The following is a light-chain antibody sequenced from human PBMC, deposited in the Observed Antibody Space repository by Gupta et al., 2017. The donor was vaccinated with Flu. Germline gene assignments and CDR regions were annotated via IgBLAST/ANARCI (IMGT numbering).Light chain of an antibody. V-gene: IGLV2-14*01. CDR3: ASYTATYTWV. J-gene: IGLJ2*01. Sequence: QSALTQPASLSGSPGPSLTTSCIGTSSFDVDYNYVSWYQQHSSKAPKLMIYEVTTRPSGVSNRFSGSQSGNTASLTISGLQAEDEADYSCASYTATYTWVFGGGAKVTVL. CDR2: EVT. CDR1: SSFDVDYNY.